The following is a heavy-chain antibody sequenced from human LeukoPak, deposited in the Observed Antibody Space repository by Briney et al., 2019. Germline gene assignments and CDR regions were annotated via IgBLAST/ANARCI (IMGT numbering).Heavy chain of an antibody. CDR1: GGSISSSTYY. V-gene: IGHV4-39*07. J-gene: IGHJ4*02. D-gene: IGHD3-10*01. CDR2: IYYSGST. CDR3: ARIPHQVGSFFFDY. Sequence: PSETLSLTCTVSGGSISSSTYYWGWIRQPPVKGLECIGSIYYSGSTYYNPSLKSRVTISVDTSKNQFSLKLSSVTAADTAVYYCARIPHQVGSFFFDYWGQGTRVTVPS.